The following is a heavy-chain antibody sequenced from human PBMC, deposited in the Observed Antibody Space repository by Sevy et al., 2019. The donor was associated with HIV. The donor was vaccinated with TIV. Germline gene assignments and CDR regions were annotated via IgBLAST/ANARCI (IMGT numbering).Heavy chain of an antibody. CDR2: ISAYNGNT. D-gene: IGHD3-3*01. CDR3: ARGTPYYDFWSGYGRIYYFDY. V-gene: IGHV1-18*01. CDR1: GYTFTSYG. J-gene: IGHJ4*02. Sequence: ASVKVSCKASGYTFTSYGISWVRQAPGQGLEWMGWISAYNGNTNYAQKLQGRVTMTTDTSTSTAYMELRSLRSDDTAVYYWARGTPYYDFWSGYGRIYYFDYWGQGTLVTVSS.